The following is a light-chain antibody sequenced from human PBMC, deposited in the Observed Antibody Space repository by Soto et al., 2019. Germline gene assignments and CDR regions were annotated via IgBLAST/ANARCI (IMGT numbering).Light chain of an antibody. J-gene: IGLJ2*01. V-gene: IGLV2-14*01. CDR3: RSYASSRTRV. CDR1: SSNVGGYNY. Sequence: QSVLTQPASVSGSPGQSITISCTGSSSNVGGYNYVSWYQQHPGTAPKLLIYDVSNRPSGVSNRFSGSKSGNTASLTISGLQAEDEADYYCRSYASSRTRVFGGGTKLTVL. CDR2: DVS.